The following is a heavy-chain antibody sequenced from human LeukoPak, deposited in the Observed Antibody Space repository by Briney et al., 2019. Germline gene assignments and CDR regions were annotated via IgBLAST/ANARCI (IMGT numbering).Heavy chain of an antibody. D-gene: IGHD6-13*01. CDR1: GFTFSSYA. Sequence: GGSLRVSCAASGFTFSSYAMSWVRQAPGKGLEWVSAISGSGGSTYYADSVKGRFTISRDNSKNTLYLQMNSLRAEDTAVYYCAKALGYSSSWYYFDYWGQGTLVTVSS. CDR3: AKALGYSSSWYYFDY. J-gene: IGHJ4*02. CDR2: ISGSGGST. V-gene: IGHV3-23*01.